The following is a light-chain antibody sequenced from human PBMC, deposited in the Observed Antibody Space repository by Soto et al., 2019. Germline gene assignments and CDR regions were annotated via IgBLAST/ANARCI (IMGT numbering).Light chain of an antibody. CDR1: QGVSGD. CDR3: QQYNTCPLS. J-gene: IGKJ1*01. V-gene: IGKV3D-15*01. CDR2: AAS. Sequence: EIQMTQSPSTVSVSAGERSTLSCRASQGVSGDLAWYQQKPGKAPRYLIHAASIRASGVPARFSGIGSGTEFTLTISSLQSEDFAAYYCQQYNTCPLSFGQGTKVDIK.